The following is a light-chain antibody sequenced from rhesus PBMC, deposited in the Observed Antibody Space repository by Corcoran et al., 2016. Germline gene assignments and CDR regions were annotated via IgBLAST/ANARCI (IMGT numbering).Light chain of an antibody. CDR2: KAS. Sequence: DIQMTQSPSSLSASVGDRVTITCRASQGISNWLAWYQQKPGKAPKLLFYKASTLQSGVPSRFSGCGSGTEFTLPISSLRPEDFATYYCPPHNSPPLAFGGGTKVEIK. V-gene: IGKV1-21*01. J-gene: IGKJ4*01. CDR1: QGISNW. CDR3: PPHNSPPLA.